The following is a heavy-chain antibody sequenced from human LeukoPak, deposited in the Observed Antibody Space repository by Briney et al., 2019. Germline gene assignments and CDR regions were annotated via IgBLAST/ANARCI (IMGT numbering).Heavy chain of an antibody. CDR2: INHYGSI. V-gene: IGHV4-34*01. D-gene: IGHD2-2*02. J-gene: IGHJ4*02. CDR3: ARGLYTYNVRYFDH. CDR1: GGSFSGYY. Sequence: SETLSLTCAVYGGSFSGYYWSWIRQPPGKGLEWIGEINHYGSINYNPSLKSRVTISVDTSKNQFSLRLSSVTAADAAVYYCARGLYTYNVRYFDHWGQGTLVTVSS.